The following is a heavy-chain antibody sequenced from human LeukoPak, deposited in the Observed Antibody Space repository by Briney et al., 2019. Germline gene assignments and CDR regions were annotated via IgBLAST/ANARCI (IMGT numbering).Heavy chain of an antibody. J-gene: IGHJ2*01. CDR3: ARGVWHYDL. Sequence: RTGGSLRLSCAASGFAFSSYWMHWVRRAPGKGLVWVSRIKSDGITKTYADSVKGRFTISRDNAKNTLYLQMNSLRVDDTAVYYCARGVWHYDLWGRGTLVTVSS. V-gene: IGHV3-74*01. CDR2: IKSDGITK. CDR1: GFAFSSYW.